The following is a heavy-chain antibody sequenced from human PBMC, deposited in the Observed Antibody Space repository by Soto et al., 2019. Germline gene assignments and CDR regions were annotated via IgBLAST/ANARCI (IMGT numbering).Heavy chain of an antibody. CDR1: GGSFSDYY. CDR3: ARGHGVFDY. V-gene: IGHV4-34*01. CDR2: INHSGST. J-gene: IGHJ4*02. Sequence: QVQLPQWGAGLLKPSETLSLTCAVYGGSFSDYYWSWIRQSPGKGLEWIGEINHSGSTNSNPSLKSLITMSEDTSKNQFSLKMTSVTAADAAVYYCARGHGVFDYWGQGSLVTVSS. D-gene: IGHD3-16*01.